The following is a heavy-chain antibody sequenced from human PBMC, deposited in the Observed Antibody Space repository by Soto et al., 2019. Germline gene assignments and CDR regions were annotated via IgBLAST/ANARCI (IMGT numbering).Heavy chain of an antibody. V-gene: IGHV1-18*01. CDR3: ARERYSDFWSGFRFDY. D-gene: IGHD3-3*01. Sequence: QLVQSGAEVKRPGASVKVSCKTSGYTFNKYGVSWVRQAPGQGLEWMGWISGYNGKTTFAQNFQGRVTMTTDTSTTTAYMELGSLRSDDTAVYFCARERYSDFWSGFRFDYWGQGTLVTVSS. CDR1: GYTFNKYG. J-gene: IGHJ4*02. CDR2: ISGYNGKT.